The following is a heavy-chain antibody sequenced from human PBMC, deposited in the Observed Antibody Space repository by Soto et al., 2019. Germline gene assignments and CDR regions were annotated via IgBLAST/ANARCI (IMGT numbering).Heavy chain of an antibody. CDR3: ARPLTTGWELLIDVY. Sequence: HPGGSLRLSCVASGFIFSRYWMTWVRQAPGKGLEWVANMKQDGSEKYYADSVKGRFTISRDNAKNSLFLQMNSLRAEDTAVYYCARPLTTGWELLIDVYWGQGTPVTVSS. CDR1: GFIFSRYW. CDR2: MKQDGSEK. J-gene: IGHJ4*02. V-gene: IGHV3-7*01. D-gene: IGHD1-26*01.